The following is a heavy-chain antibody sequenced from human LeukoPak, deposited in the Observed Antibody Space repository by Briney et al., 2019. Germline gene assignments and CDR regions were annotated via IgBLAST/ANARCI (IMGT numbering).Heavy chain of an antibody. D-gene: IGHD3-3*01. Sequence: ASVKVSCKASGYTFTSYGISWVRQAPGQGLEWMGWISAYNGNTNYAQKLQGRVTITTDTSTSTAYLELRSLISDDTAVYYCARLFWRGYYYYFDYWGQGTLVTVSS. CDR3: ARLFWRGYYYYFDY. V-gene: IGHV1-18*01. CDR2: ISAYNGNT. CDR1: GYTFTSYG. J-gene: IGHJ4*02.